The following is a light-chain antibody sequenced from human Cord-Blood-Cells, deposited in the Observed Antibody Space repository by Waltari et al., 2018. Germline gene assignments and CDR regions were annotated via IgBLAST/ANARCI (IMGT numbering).Light chain of an antibody. J-gene: IGLJ2*01. CDR2: EGS. Sequence: QSALTQPASVSGSPGQSITISCTGTSSDVGGYNLFSWYQQHPGKAPKLMIYEGSKRPSGVSNRFSGSKSGNTASLTISGLQAEDGADYYCCSYAGSSTFVVFGGGTKLTVL. CDR1: SSDVGGYNL. CDR3: CSYAGSSTFVV. V-gene: IGLV2-23*03.